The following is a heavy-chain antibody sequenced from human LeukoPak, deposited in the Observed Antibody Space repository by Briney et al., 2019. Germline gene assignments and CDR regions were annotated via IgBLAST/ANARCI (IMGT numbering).Heavy chain of an antibody. CDR1: RFTFSTYG. J-gene: IGHJ4*02. CDR2: IRNDGSNK. V-gene: IGHV3-30*02. Sequence: PGGSLRLSCAAARFTFSTYGIHWVRQAPGMGLEWVAFIRNDGSNKYYGDSVKGRFSISRDNFMNTVYLQMNSLRPEDTAVYYCAKEGYSSGWYEDYWGQGTLVTVSS. D-gene: IGHD6-19*01. CDR3: AKEGYSSGWYEDY.